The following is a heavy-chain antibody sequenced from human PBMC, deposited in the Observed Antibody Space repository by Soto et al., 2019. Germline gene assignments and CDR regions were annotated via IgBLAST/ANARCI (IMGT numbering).Heavy chain of an antibody. CDR2: IDHHGSGT. CDR3: GSVFEY. J-gene: IGHJ4*02. Sequence: GGSLRLSCAASGLTFTDFWMHWVRQVPGKGLEWVARIDHHGSGTSYADSVQGRFTVSRDNAKNTVYLQMSSLRAEDTAVYYCGSVFEYWGQGILVTVSS. CDR1: GLTFTDFW. V-gene: IGHV3-74*01. D-gene: IGHD1-26*01.